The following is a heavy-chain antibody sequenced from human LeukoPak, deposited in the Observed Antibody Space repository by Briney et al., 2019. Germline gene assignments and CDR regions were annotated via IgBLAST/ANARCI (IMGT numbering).Heavy chain of an antibody. D-gene: IGHD6-13*01. CDR1: GGSVSDSNW. J-gene: IGHJ4*02. V-gene: IGHV4-4*02. Sequence: SETLSLTCSISGGSVSDSNWWGWIRQPPGKVLEWIGEIYHNGNTGYNPSLKSRVTISVDKSKNQFSLKLSSVTAADTAVYYCARFSSIAAAFDYWGLGTLVTVSS. CDR3: ARFSSIAAAFDY. CDR2: IYHNGNT.